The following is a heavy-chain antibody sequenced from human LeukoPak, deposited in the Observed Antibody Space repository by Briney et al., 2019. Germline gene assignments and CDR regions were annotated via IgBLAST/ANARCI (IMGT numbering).Heavy chain of an antibody. CDR1: GFTFSHYG. J-gene: IGHJ4*02. CDR2: IWYDGNKQ. Sequence: PGTSLRLSCAASGFTFSHYGMHWVRQAPDKGLEWVAVIWYDGNKQYYRDSVKGRFTISRDNSKNALYLQMDSLRAEDTALYYCARDCHPNGWSDFDYRGQGTLVTVSS. V-gene: IGHV3-33*01. D-gene: IGHD6-19*01. CDR3: ARDCHPNGWSDFDY.